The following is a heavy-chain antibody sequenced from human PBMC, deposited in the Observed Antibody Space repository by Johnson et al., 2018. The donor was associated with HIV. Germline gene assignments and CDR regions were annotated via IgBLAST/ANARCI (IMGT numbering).Heavy chain of an antibody. Sequence: QVQLVESGGGVVQPGRSLRVSCGASGFTFSSHDMHWVRQAPGKGLEWVAVISYDGSNKYYADSVKGRFTISRDNSKNTLYLQMNSLRAEDTAVYYCARDQRLAAVATDGFDVWGQGTMVTVSS. CDR2: ISYDGSNK. V-gene: IGHV3-30-3*01. J-gene: IGHJ3*01. CDR3: ARDQRLAAVATDGFDV. D-gene: IGHD6-13*01. CDR1: GFTFSSHD.